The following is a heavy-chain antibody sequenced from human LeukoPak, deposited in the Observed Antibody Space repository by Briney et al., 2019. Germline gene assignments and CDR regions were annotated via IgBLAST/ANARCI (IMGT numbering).Heavy chain of an antibody. J-gene: IGHJ4*02. CDR3: ARGYSGSYPFYYDY. CDR2: ISGRDDNT. D-gene: IGHD1-26*01. Sequence: GGSLRLSCTASGFTFSSYGMRWVRPAPGKGLEWVSAISGRDDNTYFAVSVKGRFTIARDNSKNTLYLQMNSLSAEDTAVYYCARGYSGSYPFYYDYWGQGTLVTVSS. V-gene: IGHV3-23*01. CDR1: GFTFSSYG.